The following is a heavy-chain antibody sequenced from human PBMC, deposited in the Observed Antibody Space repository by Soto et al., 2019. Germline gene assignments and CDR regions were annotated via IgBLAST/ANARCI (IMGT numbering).Heavy chain of an antibody. CDR3: ARWGTTGGLDV. D-gene: IGHD3-16*01. J-gene: IGHJ1*01. Sequence: QVHLVESGGGVVQPGTSLRLSCVGSGFTFRSYVIHWVRQAPGKGLEWVALTSYDGSNKDYGDSVKGRFTISGDNSRNTVDLQMDSLRREDTALYYCARWGTTGGLDVWGQGTLVSVSS. V-gene: IGHV3-33*05. CDR1: GFTFRSYV. CDR2: TSYDGSNK.